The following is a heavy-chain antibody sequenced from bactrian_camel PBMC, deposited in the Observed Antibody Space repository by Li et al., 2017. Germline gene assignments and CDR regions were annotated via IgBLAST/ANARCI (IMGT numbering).Heavy chain of an antibody. CDR3: ASDCAAAFVIRAISPLFNY. J-gene: IGHJ4*01. CDR1: VDTIGRYC. V-gene: IGHV3S55*01. CDR2: IDGDGTT. Sequence: HVQLVESGGGSVQVGGSLRLSCVASVDTIGRYCLGWVRQAPGKEREGVAAIDGDGTTDYADSVKGRFTISRGSTKNTVYLQMNNLKPEDTGTYYCASDCAAAFVIRAISPLFNYWGQGTQVTVS.